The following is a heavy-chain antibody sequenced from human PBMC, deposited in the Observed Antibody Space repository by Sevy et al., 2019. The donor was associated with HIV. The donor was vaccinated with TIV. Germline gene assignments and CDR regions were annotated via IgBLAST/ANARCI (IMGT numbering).Heavy chain of an antibody. CDR2: IKSEFDGGAI. D-gene: IGHD5-12*01. V-gene: IGHV3-15*01. J-gene: IGHJ6*02. CDR1: GFTFSSAW. Sequence: GGSLRLSCTASGFTFSSAWMSWVRQAPGKGLEWVGRIKSEFDGGAIDYTAPVKGSFSISREDSKATVYLKLKSLKTDATAVYYCIMDPAYRGYDEEVINYYFYGMDVWGQGTTVTVSS. CDR3: IMDPAYRGYDEEVINYYFYGMDV.